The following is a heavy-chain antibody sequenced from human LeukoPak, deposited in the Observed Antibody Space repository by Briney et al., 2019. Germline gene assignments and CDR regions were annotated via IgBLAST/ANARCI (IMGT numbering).Heavy chain of an antibody. Sequence: GGSLRLSCAASGFTFSSYSMNWVRQAPGKGLEWVSYISSSSSTIYYADSVKGRFTISRDNAKNSLYLQMNSLRAEDTAVYYCARIGSSWYFRENWFGSWGQGTLVTVSS. CDR2: ISSSSSTI. D-gene: IGHD6-13*01. CDR3: ARIGSSWYFRENWFGS. CDR1: GFTFSSYS. J-gene: IGHJ5*01. V-gene: IGHV3-48*04.